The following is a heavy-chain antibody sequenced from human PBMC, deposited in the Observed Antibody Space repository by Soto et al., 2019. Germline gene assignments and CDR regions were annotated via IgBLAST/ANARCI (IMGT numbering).Heavy chain of an antibody. V-gene: IGHV3-23*01. D-gene: IGHD6-19*01. CDR2: ISGSGGST. Sequence: EVQLLESGGGLVQPGGSLRLSCAASGFTFSSYAMSWVRQAPGKGLEWVSAISGSGGSTYYADSVKGRFTIYRDHSKNTLSLQLNSIRAEDTAVYYCAKRPVPIREAVAGVFDYWVQGPLVTVSS. CDR1: GFTFSSYA. CDR3: AKRPVPIREAVAGVFDY. J-gene: IGHJ4*02.